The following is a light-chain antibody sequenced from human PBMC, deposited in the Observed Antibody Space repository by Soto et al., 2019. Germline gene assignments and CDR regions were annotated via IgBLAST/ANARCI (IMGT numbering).Light chain of an antibody. CDR2: ASS. V-gene: IGKV1-39*01. Sequence: DIQLTQSPASLSASVGDGVTITCRASQTISRYLNWYQQKPGTAPKLLIYASSTLQSGVPARFSGRGSGTDFTLTINSLQPEDFAHYYCQQTYSNLWTFGQGTRVEVK. CDR1: QTISRY. CDR3: QQTYSNLWT. J-gene: IGKJ1*01.